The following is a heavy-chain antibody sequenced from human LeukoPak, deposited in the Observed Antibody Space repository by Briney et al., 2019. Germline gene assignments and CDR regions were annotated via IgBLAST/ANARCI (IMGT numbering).Heavy chain of an antibody. V-gene: IGHV4-39*07. D-gene: IGHD2-2*01. Sequence: MPSETLSLTCTVSGGSISSSSYSWGWIRQPPGKGLEWIGEINHSGSTNYNPSLKSRVTISVDTSKNQFSLKLSSVTAADTAVYYCARGTVVPAAMGVDPWGQGTLVTVSS. CDR3: ARGTVVPAAMGVDP. CDR1: GGSISSSSYS. CDR2: INHSGST. J-gene: IGHJ5*02.